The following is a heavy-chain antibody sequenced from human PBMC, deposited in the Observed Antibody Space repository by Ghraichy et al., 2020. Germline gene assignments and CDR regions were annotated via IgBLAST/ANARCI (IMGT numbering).Heavy chain of an antibody. Sequence: GGSLRLSCAASGFTFSTYWMSWVRQAPGRGLEWVSQINSDGSRTTDADSVKGRFTISRDNARNTLYLQMNSLRDDDTAVYYCARTPKDTSGYEGAFDVWGQGAMVTVSS. D-gene: IGHD3-22*01. J-gene: IGHJ3*01. CDR3: ARTPKDTSGYEGAFDV. CDR2: INSDGSRT. CDR1: GFTFSTYW. V-gene: IGHV3-74*01.